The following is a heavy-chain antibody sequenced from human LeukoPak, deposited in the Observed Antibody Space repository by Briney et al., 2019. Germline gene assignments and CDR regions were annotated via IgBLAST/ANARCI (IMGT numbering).Heavy chain of an antibody. J-gene: IGHJ4*02. D-gene: IGHD2-2*01. CDR2: IYPGDSDT. V-gene: IGHV5-51*01. CDR1: GYSFTSYW. CDR3: ARHTRKGYCSSTSCQNFDY. Sequence: GESLKISCKGSGYSFTSYWIGWVRQMPGKGLEWIGIIYPGDSDTRYSPSFQGQVTISADKSISTAYLQWSSLKASDTAMYYCARHTRKGYCSSTSCQNFDYWGQGTLVTVSS.